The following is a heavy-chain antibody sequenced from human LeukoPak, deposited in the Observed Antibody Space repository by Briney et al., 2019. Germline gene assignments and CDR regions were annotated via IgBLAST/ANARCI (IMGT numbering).Heavy chain of an antibody. D-gene: IGHD3-10*01. CDR1: GFTFSSYW. Sequence: GGSLRLSCAASGFTFSSYWMHWVRQAPGKGLVWVSSIKSDGSSTSYADSVKGRLTISRDNARNTLYLQMNSLRTEDTAVYYWGTGNGHAFDIWGQGTMVTVSA. CDR3: GTGNGHAFDI. V-gene: IGHV3-74*01. CDR2: IKSDGSST. J-gene: IGHJ3*02.